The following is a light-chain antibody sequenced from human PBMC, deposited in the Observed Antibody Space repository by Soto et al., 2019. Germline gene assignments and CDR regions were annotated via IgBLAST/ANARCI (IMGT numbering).Light chain of an antibody. Sequence: QSGLTQPAPVSGSPGQSITISCTGTSSDVGGYNSVSWYRQDPGKAPKLMIYDVTNRPSGVSNRFSGSKSGNTASLTISGLQAEDEADYYCSSFTSSITYVFGTGTKVTVL. J-gene: IGLJ1*01. CDR2: DVT. V-gene: IGLV2-14*01. CDR1: SSDVGGYNS. CDR3: SSFTSSITYV.